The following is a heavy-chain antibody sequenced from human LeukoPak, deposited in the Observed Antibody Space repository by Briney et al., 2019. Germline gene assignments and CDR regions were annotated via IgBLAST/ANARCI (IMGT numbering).Heavy chain of an antibody. CDR3: ARRGGSYDNWFDP. Sequence: GESLKISCKDSGYSFTNFWIGWVRQMPGKGLEWMGIIYPGDSDTKYSPSFQGQVTISADKSISTAYLQWSSLKASDTAMYYCARRGGSYDNWFDPWGQGTLVTVSS. D-gene: IGHD1-26*01. CDR2: IYPGDSDT. CDR1: GYSFTNFW. J-gene: IGHJ5*02. V-gene: IGHV5-51*01.